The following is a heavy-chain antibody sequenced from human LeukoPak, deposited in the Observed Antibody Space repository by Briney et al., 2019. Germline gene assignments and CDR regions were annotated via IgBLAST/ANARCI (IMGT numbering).Heavy chain of an antibody. V-gene: IGHV3-21*06. J-gene: IGHJ6*03. Sequence: GGSLRLSCAASEFTFSDAWMNWVRQAPGKGPEWVSSITSSSSYIYYADSVKGRFTISRDNAKNSLYLQMDSLRVEDTAVYYCARDPYSGSYGPYYYYYMDVWGKGTTVTISS. D-gene: IGHD1-26*01. CDR2: ITSSSSYI. CDR3: ARDPYSGSYGPYYYYYMDV. CDR1: EFTFSDAW.